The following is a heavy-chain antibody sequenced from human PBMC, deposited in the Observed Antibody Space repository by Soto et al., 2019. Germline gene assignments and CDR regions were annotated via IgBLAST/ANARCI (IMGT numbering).Heavy chain of an antibody. CDR2: IYYSGST. V-gene: IGHV4-39*01. Sequence: SETLSLTCTVSGGSISSSSYYWGWIRQPPGKGLEWIGSIYYSGSTYYNPSLKSRVTISVDTSKNQFSLKLSSVTAADTAVYYCARSLYCSGGSCYPTSHDYRGQGTLVTVSS. D-gene: IGHD2-15*01. CDR3: ARSLYCSGGSCYPTSHDY. CDR1: GGSISSSSYY. J-gene: IGHJ4*02.